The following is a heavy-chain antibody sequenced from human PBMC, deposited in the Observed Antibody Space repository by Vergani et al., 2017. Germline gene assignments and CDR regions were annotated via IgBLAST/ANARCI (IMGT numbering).Heavy chain of an antibody. Sequence: QVQLVQSGSEVRKPGASVKVSCQVSGYSLTELTIHWVRQAPGKGLEWMGGFDPEHGEVTFAHHIQGRVTRTEDRSTDTAYMELSSLRPEDTALDFFAIVTDYYDSSGYYLDYWGQGTLVTVSS. CDR2: FDPEHGEV. J-gene: IGHJ4*02. CDR3: AIVTDYYDSSGYYLDY. CDR1: GYSLTELT. D-gene: IGHD3-22*01. V-gene: IGHV1-24*01.